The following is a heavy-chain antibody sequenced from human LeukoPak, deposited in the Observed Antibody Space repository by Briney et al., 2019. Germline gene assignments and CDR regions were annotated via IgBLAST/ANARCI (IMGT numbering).Heavy chain of an antibody. D-gene: IGHD4-11*01. Sequence: PGGSLRLSCTASAFTFSNYDTHWVRQAPGKGLEWVAFIRYDGSNKSYADSVKGRFTISRDNSKNTLYLQVSSLRAEDTAVYYCAREGMTTLPYYFDYWGQGTLVTISS. CDR1: AFTFSNYD. CDR3: AREGMTTLPYYFDY. V-gene: IGHV3-30*02. J-gene: IGHJ4*02. CDR2: IRYDGSNK.